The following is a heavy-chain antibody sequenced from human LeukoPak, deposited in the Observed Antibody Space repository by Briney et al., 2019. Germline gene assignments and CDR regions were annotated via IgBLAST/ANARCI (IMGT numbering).Heavy chain of an antibody. CDR3: AKDFGGAGSYHCPFDY. V-gene: IGHV1-8*02. Sequence: GASVKVSCKASGYTFTSYDINWVRQATGQGLEWMGWMNPNSGNTGYAQKFQGRVTMTRNTSISTAYMELSSLRSEDTAVYYCAKDFGGAGSYHCPFDYWGQGTLVTVSS. J-gene: IGHJ4*02. CDR1: GYTFTSYD. D-gene: IGHD3-10*01. CDR2: MNPNSGNT.